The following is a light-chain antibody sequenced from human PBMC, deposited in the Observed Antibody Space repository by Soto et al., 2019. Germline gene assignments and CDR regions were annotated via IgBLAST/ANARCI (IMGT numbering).Light chain of an antibody. CDR2: EVT. Sequence: QSALTQPPSASGSPGQSVTISCTGTSSDIGGYNYVSWYQQPPGKAPKLMIYEVTKRPSGVPDRFSGSKSGNTASLTVSGLRVGNEADSYSTSLEDNFSVVFGGGTKLPVL. V-gene: IGLV2-8*01. CDR1: SSDIGGYNY. CDR3: TSLEDNFSVV. J-gene: IGLJ2*01.